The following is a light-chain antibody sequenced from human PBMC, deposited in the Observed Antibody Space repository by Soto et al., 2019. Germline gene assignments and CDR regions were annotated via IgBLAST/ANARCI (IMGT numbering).Light chain of an antibody. CDR3: HQYGSSPPYT. CDR2: GAS. Sequence: EIVLTQSPGTLSLSPGERATLSCRASQSVSSSSYLAWYQQKPGQAPRLLIYGASSRATGIPDRFSGSGSGTDFTLTISRLEPEDFAVYYCHQYGSSPPYTFGQGPKLEIK. V-gene: IGKV3-20*01. J-gene: IGKJ2*01. CDR1: QSVSSSSY.